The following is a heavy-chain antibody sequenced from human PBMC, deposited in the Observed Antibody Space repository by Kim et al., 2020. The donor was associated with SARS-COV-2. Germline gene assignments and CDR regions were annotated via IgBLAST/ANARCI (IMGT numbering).Heavy chain of an antibody. CDR1: GGSISSGGYY. J-gene: IGHJ4*02. CDR3: ARDRGGNGYKLFSHYYFDY. V-gene: IGHV4-31*03. Sequence: SETLSLTCTVSGGSISSGGYYWSWIRQHPGKGLEWIGYIYYSGSTYYNPSLKSRVTISVDTSKNQFSLKLSSVTAADTAVYYCARDRGGNGYKLFSHYYFDYWGQGTLVTVSS. CDR2: IYYSGST. D-gene: IGHD5-12*01.